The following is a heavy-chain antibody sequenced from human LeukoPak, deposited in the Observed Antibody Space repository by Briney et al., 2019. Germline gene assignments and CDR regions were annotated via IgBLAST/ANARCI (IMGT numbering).Heavy chain of an antibody. J-gene: IGHJ4*02. Sequence: GGSLRLSCAASGFTVSSNYMSWVRQAPGKGLEWVSVIYSGGSTYYADSVKGRFTISRDNSKNTLYLQMNSLRAEDTAVYYCARDVPYGDYFDYWGQGTLVTVSS. CDR2: IYSGGST. CDR3: ARDVPYGDYFDY. D-gene: IGHD4-17*01. V-gene: IGHV3-66*01. CDR1: GFTVSSNY.